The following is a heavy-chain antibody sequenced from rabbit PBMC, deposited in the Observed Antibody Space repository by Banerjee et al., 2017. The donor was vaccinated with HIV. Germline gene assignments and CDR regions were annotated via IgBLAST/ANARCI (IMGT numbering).Heavy chain of an antibody. Sequence: QQQLEESGGGLVKPGGTLTLTCKASGIDFSSYYYMCWVRQAPGKGLEWIACIYADGSGYTYYASWAKGRFTISKTSSTTVTLQMTSLTAADTATYFCARGDDYGGAGLNLWGPGTLVTVS. D-gene: IGHD2-1*01. CDR2: IYADGSGYT. CDR1: GIDFSSYYY. J-gene: IGHJ4*01. CDR3: ARGDDYGGAGLNL. V-gene: IGHV1S45*01.